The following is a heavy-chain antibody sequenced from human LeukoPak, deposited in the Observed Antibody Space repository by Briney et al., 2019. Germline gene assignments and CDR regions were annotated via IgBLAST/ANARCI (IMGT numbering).Heavy chain of an antibody. D-gene: IGHD6-13*01. V-gene: IGHV1-8*01. CDR1: GYTFTSYD. J-gene: IGHJ4*02. Sequence: ASVKVSCKASGYTFTSYDINWVRQAPGQGLEWMGWMNPNSGNTGYAQKFQGRVTMTRNTSISTAYMELSRLRSEDTAVYYCARGRRAAAGYGYWGQGTLVTVSS. CDR3: ARGRRAAAGYGY. CDR2: MNPNSGNT.